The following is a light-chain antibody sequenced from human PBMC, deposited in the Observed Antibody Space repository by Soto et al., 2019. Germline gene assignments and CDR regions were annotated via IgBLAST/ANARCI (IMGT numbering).Light chain of an antibody. J-gene: IGKJ3*01. CDR1: QYISTY. CDR3: QQYDNLFT. V-gene: IGKV1-33*01. Sequence: DIQMTQSPSSLCASVGDRVTITCQASQYISTYLNWYQHKSGKAPKLLIYDTSNLQAGVPSRFSGSGSGTDFTFTISSLQPEDIGTYYCQQYDNLFTFGPGTKVDIK. CDR2: DTS.